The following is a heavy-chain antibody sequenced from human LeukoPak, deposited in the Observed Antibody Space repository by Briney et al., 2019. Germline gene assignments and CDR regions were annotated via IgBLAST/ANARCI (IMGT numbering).Heavy chain of an antibody. D-gene: IGHD3-16*01. CDR2: IYHSGST. CDR3: ARETDYVWGSMNV. J-gene: IGHJ4*02. CDR1: GYSISSGYY. V-gene: IGHV4-38-2*02. Sequence: PSETLSLTCTVSGYSISSGYYWGWIRQPPGKGLEWIGSIYHSGSTYYNPSLKSRVTISVDTSKNQFSLKLSSVTAADTAVYYCARETDYVWGSMNVWGQGTLVTVSS.